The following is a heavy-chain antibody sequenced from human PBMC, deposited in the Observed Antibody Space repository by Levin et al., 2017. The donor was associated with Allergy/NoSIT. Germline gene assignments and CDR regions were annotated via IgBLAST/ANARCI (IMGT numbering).Heavy chain of an antibody. CDR2: IKSKTDGGTT. CDR1: GFTFSNAW. V-gene: IGHV3-15*01. J-gene: IGHJ6*02. CDR3: TTESITMVRGEIYGMDV. D-gene: IGHD3-10*01. Sequence: GGSLRLSCAASGFTFSNAWMSWVRQAPGKGLEWVGRIKSKTDGGTTDYAAPVKGRFTISRDDSKNTLYLQMNSLKTEDTAVYYCTTESITMVRGEIYGMDVWGQGTTVTVSS.